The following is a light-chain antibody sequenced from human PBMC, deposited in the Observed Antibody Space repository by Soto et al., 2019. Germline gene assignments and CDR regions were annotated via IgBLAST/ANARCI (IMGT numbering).Light chain of an antibody. Sequence: DIPMTQSPSSLSASVGDRVTITCRASQGIYNYLAWYQQKPGKVPKLLIYSASTLHSGVPSRFSGSGSGTDFTLTITSLQPEDVATYYCQKYNSAPALTFGGGTKVEIE. CDR1: QGIYNY. J-gene: IGKJ4*01. CDR2: SAS. V-gene: IGKV1-27*01. CDR3: QKYNSAPALT.